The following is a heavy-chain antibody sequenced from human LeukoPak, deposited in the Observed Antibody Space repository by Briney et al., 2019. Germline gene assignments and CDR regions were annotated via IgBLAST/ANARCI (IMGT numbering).Heavy chain of an antibody. V-gene: IGHV6-1*01. CDR1: GDSFTSNSAA. CDR3: ARGETDYYDSQKGYGMDV. D-gene: IGHD3-22*01. CDR2: TYYRSKWYN. J-gene: IGHJ6*02. Sequence: PSQTLSLTCAISGDSFTSNSAAWNWIRQSPSRGLEWLGRTYYRSKWYNDYAVSVKSRITINPDTSKNQFSLQLNSVTPEDTAVYYCARGETDYYDSQKGYGMDVWGQGTTVTVSS.